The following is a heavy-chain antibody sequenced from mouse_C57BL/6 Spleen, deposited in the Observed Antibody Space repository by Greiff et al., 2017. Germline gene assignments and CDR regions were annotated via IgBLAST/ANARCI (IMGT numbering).Heavy chain of an antibody. Sequence: VQLQQSGAELVRPGTSVKVSCKASGYAFTNYLIEWVKQRPGQGLEWIGVINPGGGGTNYNEKFKGKATLTADKSSSTAYMQLSSLTSEDSAVYCCASYEDYAMDYWGQGTSVTVSS. CDR3: ASYEDYAMDY. J-gene: IGHJ4*01. CDR2: INPGGGGT. V-gene: IGHV1-54*01. CDR1: GYAFTNYL. D-gene: IGHD2-12*01.